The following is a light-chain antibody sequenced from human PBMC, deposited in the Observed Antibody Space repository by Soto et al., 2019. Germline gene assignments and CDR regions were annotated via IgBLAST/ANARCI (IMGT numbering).Light chain of an antibody. CDR2: RNN. J-gene: IGLJ2*01. V-gene: IGLV1-47*01. Sequence: QSALTQPPSASGTPGQRVTISCSGSNSNIGGNYVYWYQQLPGTAPKLLIYRNNQRPSGVPDRISGSKSGTSASLAISGLRSEDEADYYCAAWDDSLSGRVVFGGGTKLTVL. CDR3: AAWDDSLSGRVV. CDR1: NSNIGGNY.